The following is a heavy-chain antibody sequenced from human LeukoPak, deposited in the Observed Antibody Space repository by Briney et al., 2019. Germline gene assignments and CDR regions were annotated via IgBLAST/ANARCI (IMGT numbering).Heavy chain of an antibody. J-gene: IGHJ4*02. CDR3: AKGYDINYFDY. V-gene: IGHV3-23*01. CDR2: IRGSGGST. D-gene: IGHD3-9*01. CDR1: GFTFSNYA. Sequence: PGGSLRLSCAASGFTFSNYAMSWVRQAPGKGLEWVSDIRGSGGSTYYADSVKGRFTISRDNSKNTLYLQINSLRAEDTAVYYCAKGYDINYFDYWGQGTLVTVSS.